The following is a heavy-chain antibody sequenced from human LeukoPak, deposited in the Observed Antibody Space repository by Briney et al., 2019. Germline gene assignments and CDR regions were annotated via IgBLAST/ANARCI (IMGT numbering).Heavy chain of an antibody. Sequence: SETLSLTCAVYGGSFSGYYWSWIRQPPAKGLEWIGEINHGGSNNYNPSLKSRVTISVDTSKNQFSLKLSSVTAADTAVYYCARGFYDGSLNWFDPWGQGTLVTVSS. CDR1: GGSFSGYY. J-gene: IGHJ5*02. V-gene: IGHV4-34*01. CDR3: ARGFYDGSLNWFDP. D-gene: IGHD3-22*01. CDR2: INHGGSN.